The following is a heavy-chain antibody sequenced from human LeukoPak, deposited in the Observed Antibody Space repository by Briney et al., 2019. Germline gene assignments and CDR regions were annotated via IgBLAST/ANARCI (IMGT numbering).Heavy chain of an antibody. CDR3: AKGYYSSGSYSQVGYGMDV. CDR2: ISYDGSNK. D-gene: IGHD3-10*01. Sequence: GRSLRLSCAASGFTFSSYGMHWVRQAPGKGLEWVAVISYDGSNKYYADSVKGRFTISRDNSKNTLYLQMNSLRAEDTAVYCCAKGYYSSGSYSQVGYGMDVWGKGTTVTVSS. J-gene: IGHJ6*04. CDR1: GFTFSSYG. V-gene: IGHV3-30*18.